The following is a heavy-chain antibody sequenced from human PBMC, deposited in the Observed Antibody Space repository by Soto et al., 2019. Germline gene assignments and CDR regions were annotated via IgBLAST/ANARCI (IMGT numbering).Heavy chain of an antibody. CDR1: GYTFTSYY. J-gene: IGHJ6*02. Sequence: VKVSCKASGYTFTSYYMHWVRQAPGQGLEWMGIINPSGGSTSYAQKFQGRVTMTRDTSTSTVYMELSSLRSEDTAVYYCARDFGQITMVRGVISDYYYGMDVWGQGTTVTVSS. V-gene: IGHV1-46*01. CDR2: INPSGGST. D-gene: IGHD3-10*01. CDR3: ARDFGQITMVRGVISDYYYGMDV.